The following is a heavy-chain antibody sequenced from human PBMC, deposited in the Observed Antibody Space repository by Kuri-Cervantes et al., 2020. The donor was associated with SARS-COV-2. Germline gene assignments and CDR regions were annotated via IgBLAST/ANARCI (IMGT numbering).Heavy chain of an antibody. D-gene: IGHD1-26*01. V-gene: IGHV3-48*01. J-gene: IGHJ4*02. CDR1: GFTFSSYS. CDR2: ISSSSSTI. CDR3: ARDDSGVGANFDY. Sequence: GESLKISCAASGFTFSSYSMNWVRQAPGKGLEWVSYISSSSSTIYYADSVKGRFTISRDNAKNSLYLQMNSLRAEDTAVYYCARDDSGVGANFDYWGQGTQVTVSS.